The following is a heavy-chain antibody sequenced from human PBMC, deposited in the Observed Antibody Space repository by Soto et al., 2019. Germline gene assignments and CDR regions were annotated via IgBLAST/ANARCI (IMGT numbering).Heavy chain of an antibody. J-gene: IGHJ6*02. CDR1: GYTFRNYA. Sequence: GASVKVSCKANGYTFRNYAMHWVRQAPGQGREWMGWINGGNGNTKYSQKFQGRVTITRDTSASTAYMELSSLRSEDTAVYYCARDGPIYDILSARYFYGMDVWGQGTTVTVSS. D-gene: IGHD3-9*01. V-gene: IGHV1-3*01. CDR3: ARDGPIYDILSARYFYGMDV. CDR2: INGGNGNT.